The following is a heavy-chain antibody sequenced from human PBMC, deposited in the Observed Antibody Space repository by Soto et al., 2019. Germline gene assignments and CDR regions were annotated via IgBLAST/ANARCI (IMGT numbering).Heavy chain of an antibody. V-gene: IGHV1-18*01. CDR2: ISVYNGNT. CDR3: ARDYDILTGPDY. Sequence: ASVKVSCKASGYTFINYGISRVRQAPGQGLEWMGWISVYNGNTHYAQKLRGRVTLTTDTSTSTAYMELKNLRSDDTAVYYCARDYDILTGPDYWGQGTLVPVSP. J-gene: IGHJ4*02. CDR1: GYTFINYG. D-gene: IGHD3-9*01.